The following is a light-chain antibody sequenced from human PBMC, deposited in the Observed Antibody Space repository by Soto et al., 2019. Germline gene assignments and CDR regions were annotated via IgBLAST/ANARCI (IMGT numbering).Light chain of an antibody. CDR2: AAS. V-gene: IGKV1-27*01. Sequence: DIPMTQSPSSLSASVGDRVTITCRASQGISNYIAWYQQKTGKAPKLLISAASTLQSGVPSRFSGSGSGTEFTLTISSLQPEDVATYSCQKYNSVPLFGPGTKVDIK. J-gene: IGKJ3*01. CDR3: QKYNSVPL. CDR1: QGISNY.